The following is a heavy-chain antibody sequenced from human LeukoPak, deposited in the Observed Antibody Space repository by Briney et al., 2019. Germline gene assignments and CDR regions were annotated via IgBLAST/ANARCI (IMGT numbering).Heavy chain of an antibody. CDR2: IESDGTGT. J-gene: IGHJ5*02. CDR3: TREGLDP. V-gene: IGHV3-74*01. D-gene: IGHD2-21*01. CDR1: GFTFSSYW. Sequence: GGSLRLSCAASGFTFSSYWMHWVRQAPGKGLVWVSRIESDGTGTIYADSVRGRSTISRDNAKNTMYLQMNSLRAEDTAVYYCTREGLDPWGQGTLVTVSS.